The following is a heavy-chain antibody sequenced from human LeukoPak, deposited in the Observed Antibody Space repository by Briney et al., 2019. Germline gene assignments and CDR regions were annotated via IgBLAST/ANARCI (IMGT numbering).Heavy chain of an antibody. CDR1: GFTFSSYS. CDR2: ISGSGGST. CDR3: AKSMVRGVKAPYGMDV. Sequence: GGSLRLSCAASGFTFSSYSMNWVRQAPGKGLEWVSAISGSGGSTYYADSVKGRFTISRDNSKNTLYLQMNSLRAEDTAVYYCAKSMVRGVKAPYGMDVWGQGTTVTVSS. J-gene: IGHJ6*02. D-gene: IGHD3-10*01. V-gene: IGHV3-23*01.